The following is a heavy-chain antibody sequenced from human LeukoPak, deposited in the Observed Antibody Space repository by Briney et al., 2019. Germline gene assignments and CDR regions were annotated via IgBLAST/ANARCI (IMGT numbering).Heavy chain of an antibody. CDR2: ISSSSSSI. CDR3: ARVGAFTPSRAFDI. Sequence: GGSLRLSCAASGFTFNSYSMNWVRQAPGKGLEWVSSISSSSSSIYYTDSVKGRLTISMDNAKNSLYLQMNSLRAEDTAVYYCARVGAFTPSRAFDIWGQGTMVTVSS. D-gene: IGHD3-3*01. V-gene: IGHV3-21*04. CDR1: GFTFNSYS. J-gene: IGHJ3*02.